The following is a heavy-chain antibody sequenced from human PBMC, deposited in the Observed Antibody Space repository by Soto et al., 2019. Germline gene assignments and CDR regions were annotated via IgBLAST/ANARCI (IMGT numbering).Heavy chain of an antibody. CDR1: GFSLSTNGMG. Sequence: QITLKESGPTLVKPTQTLTLTCTFSGFSLSTNGMGVGWIRQPPGKALEWLALIYWDDDKRYSPSLKSRLTITKDTSKNQVVLTMTNMDPVDTATYYCVHPYRDDWSYNGYFDYWGQGTLVTVSS. V-gene: IGHV2-5*02. D-gene: IGHD3-9*01. J-gene: IGHJ4*02. CDR3: VHPYRDDWSYNGYFDY. CDR2: IYWDDDK.